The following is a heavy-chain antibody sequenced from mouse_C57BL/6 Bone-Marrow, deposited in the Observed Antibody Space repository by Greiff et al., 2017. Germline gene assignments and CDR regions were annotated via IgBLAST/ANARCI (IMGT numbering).Heavy chain of an antibody. CDR2: ILPGSGST. J-gene: IGHJ1*03. CDR1: GYTFTGYW. CDR3: ARSGLLRYLHWYFDV. D-gene: IGHD1-1*01. Sequence: VTLVESGAELMKPGASVKLSCQATGYTFTGYWLEWVKQRPGHGLEWIGEILPGSGSTNYNEKFKGKATFTADTSSNTAYMQLSSLTTEDSAIYYCARSGLLRYLHWYFDVWGTGTTVTVSS. V-gene: IGHV1-9*01.